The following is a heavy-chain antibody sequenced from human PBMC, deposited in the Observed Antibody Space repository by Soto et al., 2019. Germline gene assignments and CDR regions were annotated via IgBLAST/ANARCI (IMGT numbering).Heavy chain of an antibody. CDR1: GGSFSVNY. D-gene: IGHD7-27*01. J-gene: IGHJ5*02. CDR3: AKNAEYQLGSWFDP. CDR2: IDHSRST. V-gene: IGHV4-34*01. Sequence: SETLSLTCAVLGGSFSVNYWTWIRQPRGKGLEWSGEIDHSRSTNYNPSFKSRVTISVDTTKGPCSLKLSCVTAEDTAFYYCAKNAEYQLGSWFDPWGQGTLVTVSS.